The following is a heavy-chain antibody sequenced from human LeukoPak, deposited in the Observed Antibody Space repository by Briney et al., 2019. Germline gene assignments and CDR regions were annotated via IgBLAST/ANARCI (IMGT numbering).Heavy chain of an antibody. CDR3: ARRQRGATRQFDY. CDR2: IYYSGST. D-gene: IGHD1-26*01. Sequence: IGSIYYSGSTYYNPSLKSRVTISVDTSKNQFSLKLSSVTAADTAVYYCARRQRGATRQFDYWGQGTLVTVSS. J-gene: IGHJ4*02. V-gene: IGHV4-39*01.